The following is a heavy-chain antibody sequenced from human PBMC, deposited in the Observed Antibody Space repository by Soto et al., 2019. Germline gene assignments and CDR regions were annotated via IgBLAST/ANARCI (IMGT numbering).Heavy chain of an antibody. J-gene: IGHJ6*02. CDR1: GFTFSNAW. CDR2: IKSKTDGGTT. V-gene: IGHV3-15*01. Sequence: GGSLRLSCAASGFTFSNAWLSWVRQAPGKGLEWVGRIKSKTDGGTTDYAAPVKGRFTISRDDSKNTLYLQMNSLKNEDTAVYYCTRLERDYYYGMDVWGQGTTVTVSS. CDR3: TRLERDYYYGMDV.